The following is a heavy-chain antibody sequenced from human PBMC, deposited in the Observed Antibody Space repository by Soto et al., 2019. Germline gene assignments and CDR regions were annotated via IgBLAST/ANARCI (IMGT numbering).Heavy chain of an antibody. CDR3: ARIRAWLRSYRWGNWFDP. Sequence: PSETLSLTCAVYGGSFSGYYWSWIRQPPGKGLEWIGEINHSGSTNYNPSLKSRVTISVDTSKNQFSLKLSSVTAADTAVYYCARIRAWLRSYRWGNWFDPWGQGTLVTVSS. V-gene: IGHV4-34*01. CDR1: GGSFSGYY. D-gene: IGHD5-12*01. J-gene: IGHJ5*02. CDR2: INHSGST.